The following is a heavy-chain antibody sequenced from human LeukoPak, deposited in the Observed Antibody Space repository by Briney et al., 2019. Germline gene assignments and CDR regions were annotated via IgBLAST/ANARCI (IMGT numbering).Heavy chain of an antibody. V-gene: IGHV1-69*04. D-gene: IGHD3-3*01. CDR1: GGTFSSYA. CDR2: TIPILGIA. J-gene: IGHJ5*02. CDR3: ARVVVTIFGVVIPDNWFDP. Sequence: SVKVSCKASGGTFSSYAISWVRQAPGQGLEWMGRTIPILGIANYAQKFQGRVTITADKSTSTAYMELSSLRSEDTAVYYCARVVVTIFGVVIPDNWFDPWGQGTLVTVSS.